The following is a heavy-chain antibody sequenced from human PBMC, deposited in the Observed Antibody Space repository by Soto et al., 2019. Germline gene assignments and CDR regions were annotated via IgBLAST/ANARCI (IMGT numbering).Heavy chain of an antibody. CDR1: GFSFSDYS. CDR3: EVMAGLVVSDDYGLDV. D-gene: IGHD2-8*02. Sequence: QVHLVESGGGVVQPGRSLRLSCVASGFSFSDYSIHWVRQAPGKGLEWVSFISFDGDKKFFADSVKGRFNISRDNAKNTVYLQMSSLRPEDTDVFHCEVMAGLVVSDDYGLDVWGQGTTVTVSS. J-gene: IGHJ6*01. V-gene: IGHV3-30-3*01. CDR2: ISFDGDKK.